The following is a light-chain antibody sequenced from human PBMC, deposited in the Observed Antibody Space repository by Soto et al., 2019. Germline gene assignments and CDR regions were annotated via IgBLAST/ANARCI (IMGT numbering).Light chain of an antibody. Sequence: QSVLTQPRSVSGSPGQSVTISCTGTSRDVSSYNYVSWYQQHPGKAPKLMIYDVSKRPSGVPDRFSGSKSDNTASLTISGLQAEDEADYYCCSYAGNYVFGTGTKVTVL. V-gene: IGLV2-11*01. J-gene: IGLJ1*01. CDR2: DVS. CDR3: CSYAGNYV. CDR1: SRDVSSYNY.